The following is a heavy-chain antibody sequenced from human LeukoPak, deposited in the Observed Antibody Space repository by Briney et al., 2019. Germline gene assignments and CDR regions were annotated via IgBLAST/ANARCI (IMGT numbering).Heavy chain of an antibody. V-gene: IGHV3-64D*09. J-gene: IGHJ4*02. CDR3: VGSSFDY. CDR2: IGTDGGTT. CDR1: GFTFSTYW. D-gene: IGHD5-12*01. Sequence: GGSLRLSCAASGFTFSTYWMHWVRQAPGKGLEYVSAIGTDGGTTYYTDLAKGRFTISRDNSKNTLYLQMTSLRPEDTALYYCVGSSFDYWGQGTLVTVSS.